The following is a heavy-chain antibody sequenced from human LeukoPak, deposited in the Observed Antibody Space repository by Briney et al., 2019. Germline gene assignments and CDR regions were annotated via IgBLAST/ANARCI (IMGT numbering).Heavy chain of an antibody. CDR3: ARGPQLWSGYYNPYYYYGMDV. CDR1: GFTFSNYA. J-gene: IGHJ6*02. Sequence: GGSLRLSCAASGFTFSNYAMTWVRQAPGKGLEWVSAITGRGGNTYYADSVKGRFTISRDNSKNTLYLQMNSLRAEDTAVYYCARGPQLWSGYYNPYYYYGMDVWGQGTTVTVSS. D-gene: IGHD3-3*01. V-gene: IGHV3-23*01. CDR2: ITGRGGNT.